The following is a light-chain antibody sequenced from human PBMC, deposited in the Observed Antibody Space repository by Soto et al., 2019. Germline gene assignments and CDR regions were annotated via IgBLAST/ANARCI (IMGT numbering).Light chain of an antibody. CDR2: DVT. J-gene: IGLJ2*01. V-gene: IGLV2-14*03. CDR1: SSDIGDNNY. CDR3: SSYTGNVI. Sequence: QSALTQPASVSGSPGQSITISCTGTSSDIGDNNYVSWYQQHPGKAPKLMIYDVTNRPSGISSRFSGSKSGNTASLTISGLQAEDEADYYCSSYTGNVIFGGGTKLTVL.